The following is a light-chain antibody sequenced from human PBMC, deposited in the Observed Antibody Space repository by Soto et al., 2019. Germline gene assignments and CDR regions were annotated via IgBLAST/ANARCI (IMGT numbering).Light chain of an antibody. V-gene: IGKV1-39*01. Sequence: DIQMTQSPSSLSASLGDRVTITCRASRSISNYLNWYQQKSGKVSRLLIYAASSLQPGVPSRFSGTGTGTAFTLTITSLQPEDSATYYCQQSYSVPRFGPGTRVDLK. J-gene: IGKJ1*01. CDR3: QQSYSVPR. CDR2: AAS. CDR1: RSISNY.